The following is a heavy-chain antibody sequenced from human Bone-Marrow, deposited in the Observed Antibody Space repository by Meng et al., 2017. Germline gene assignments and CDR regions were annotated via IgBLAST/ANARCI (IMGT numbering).Heavy chain of an antibody. CDR3: VRDIGGRRSGYDDS. CDR1: GFTFSSYA. Sequence: VQLVESGGGVVQPGRSLRLSCAASGFTFSSYAMHWVRQAPGKGLEWVAVISYDGSNKYYADSVKGRFTISRDNAKNSLYLQMNGLRAEDTAVYYCVRDIGGRRSGYDDSWGRGTLVTVSS. V-gene: IGHV3-30*07. J-gene: IGHJ4*02. CDR2: ISYDGSNK. D-gene: IGHD5-12*01.